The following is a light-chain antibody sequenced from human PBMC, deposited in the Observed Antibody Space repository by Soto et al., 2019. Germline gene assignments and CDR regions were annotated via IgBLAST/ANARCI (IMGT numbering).Light chain of an antibody. V-gene: IGLV2-8*01. J-gene: IGLJ1*01. CDR2: DVD. CDR3: SSYAGSDNFRI. CDR1: SSDVGAYNC. Sequence: QSVLTQPPSASGSPGQSVTISCTGTSSDVGAYNCVSWYQQYPGKAPKLMIYDVDKRPSGVPHRFSGSKSGNTASLTVSGLQAEDEADYYCSSYAGSDNFRIFGPGTKVTVL.